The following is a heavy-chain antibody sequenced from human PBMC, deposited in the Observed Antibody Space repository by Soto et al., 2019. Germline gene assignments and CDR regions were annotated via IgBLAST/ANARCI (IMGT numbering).Heavy chain of an antibody. CDR1: GGTFSSYA. J-gene: IGHJ6*02. V-gene: IGHV1-69*06. Sequence: SVKVSCKASGGTFSSYAISWVRQAPGQGLEWMGGIIPIFGTANYAQKFQGRVTITADKSTSTAYMELSSLRSEDTAVYYCARDENYSYGMDVCGQGTTVTVSS. CDR2: IIPIFGTA. CDR3: ARDENYSYGMDV.